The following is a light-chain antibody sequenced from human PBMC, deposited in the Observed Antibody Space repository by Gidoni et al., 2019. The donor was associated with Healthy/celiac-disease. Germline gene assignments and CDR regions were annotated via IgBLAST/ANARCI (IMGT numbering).Light chain of an antibody. CDR2: ASS. CDR3: QQSYSTPGT. J-gene: IGKJ4*01. CDR1: QSISSY. Sequence: DIQMTQSPSSLSASVGDRVTITCRASQSISSYLNWYQQKPVKAPKLLIYASSSLQSGVPSRFRGSGSGTDFTLTISSLQPEDFATYYCQQSYSTPGTFGGGTKVEIK. V-gene: IGKV1-39*01.